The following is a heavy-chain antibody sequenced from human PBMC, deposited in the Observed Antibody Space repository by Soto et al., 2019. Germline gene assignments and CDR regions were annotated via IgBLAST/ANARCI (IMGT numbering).Heavy chain of an antibody. V-gene: IGHV6-1*01. CDR2: TFYRSKWYN. CDR1: RDSVSSNSTA. CDR3: AKEGGNHYYYYAMDV. D-gene: IGHD1-26*01. J-gene: IGHJ6*02. Sequence: SHTLSFTCAISRDSVSSNSTARIWIRQSPTRGLEWLGRTFYRSKWYNDYAVSVKGRITINPDTSKNLFSLQLNSVTPEDTAVYYCAKEGGNHYYYYAMDVWGQGTTVTVSS.